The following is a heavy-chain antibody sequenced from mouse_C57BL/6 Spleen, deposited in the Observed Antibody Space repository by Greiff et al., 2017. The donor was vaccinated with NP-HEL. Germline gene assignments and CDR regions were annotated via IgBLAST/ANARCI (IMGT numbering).Heavy chain of an antibody. D-gene: IGHD1-1*01. CDR3: ARSSYYGSSHAMDY. J-gene: IGHJ4*01. CDR1: GYSFTGYY. V-gene: IGHV1-42*01. Sequence: EVQLQESGPELVKPGASVKISCKASGYSFTGYYMNWVKQSPEKSLEWIGEINPSTGGTTYNQKFKAKATLTVDKSSSTAYMQLKSLTSEDSAVYYCARSSYYGSSHAMDYWGQGTSVTVSS. CDR2: INPSTGGT.